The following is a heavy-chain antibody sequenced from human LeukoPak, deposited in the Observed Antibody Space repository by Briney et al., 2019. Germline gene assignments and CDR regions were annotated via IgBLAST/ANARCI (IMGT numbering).Heavy chain of an antibody. V-gene: IGHV1-46*01. Sequence: ASVKVSCKVSGYTFTGYYIHWVRQAPGQGFEWMGIINPGSGSTSYAQRLQGRLTMTRDTSTSTVYMELSSLRSNDTAVYYCASESALGALFDYWGQGTLVTVSS. J-gene: IGHJ4*02. CDR1: GYTFTGYY. D-gene: IGHD1-26*01. CDR2: INPGSGST. CDR3: ASESALGALFDY.